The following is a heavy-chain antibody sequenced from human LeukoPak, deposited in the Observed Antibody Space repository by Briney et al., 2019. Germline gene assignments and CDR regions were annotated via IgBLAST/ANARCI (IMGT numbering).Heavy chain of an antibody. D-gene: IGHD3-22*01. CDR3: ARVSGYYDSSGYHDAFDI. J-gene: IGHJ3*02. CDR2: IYYSGST. CDR1: GGSISSYY. Sequence: SETLSLTYTVSGGSISSYYWSWIRQPPGKGLEWIGYIYYSGSTNYNPSLKSRVTISVDTSKNQFSLKLSSVTAADTAVYYCARVSGYYDSSGYHDAFDIWGQGAMVTVSS. V-gene: IGHV4-59*01.